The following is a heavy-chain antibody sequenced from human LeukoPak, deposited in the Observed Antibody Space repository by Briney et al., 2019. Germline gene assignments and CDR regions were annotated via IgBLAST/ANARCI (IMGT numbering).Heavy chain of an antibody. CDR2: ISSSSSYI. Sequence: GGSLRLSRGASGFTFSSYAMSWVRQAPGKGLEWVSSISSSSSYIYSADSLKGRFTISRDNAKNSLYLQMNSLRAEDTAVYYCATTITGTTIDAFDIWGQGTMVTVSS. J-gene: IGHJ3*02. CDR1: GFTFSSYA. D-gene: IGHD1-7*01. V-gene: IGHV3-21*01. CDR3: ATTITGTTIDAFDI.